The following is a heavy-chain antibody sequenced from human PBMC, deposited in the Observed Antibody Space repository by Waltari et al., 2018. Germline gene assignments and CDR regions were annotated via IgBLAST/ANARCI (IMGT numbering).Heavy chain of an antibody. CDR1: GFFLSNSW. V-gene: IGHV3-7*03. Sequence: EVQLVESGGGLVQPGESLRLSCVAYGFFLSNSWMSWVRQAPGKGLEWVANIKEDGSQRYYVDSVNGRFTISRDNAKNSLYLQMNSLRVEDTAVFYCVKGGGNFHSWGQGTLVTVS. CDR3: VKGGGNFHS. D-gene: IGHD1-1*01. J-gene: IGHJ4*02. CDR2: IKEDGSQR.